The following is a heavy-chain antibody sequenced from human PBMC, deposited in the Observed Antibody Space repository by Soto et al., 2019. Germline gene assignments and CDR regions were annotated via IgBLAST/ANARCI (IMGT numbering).Heavy chain of an antibody. J-gene: IGHJ1*01. Sequence: QVQLVQSGAEVKKPGSSVKVSCKASGGTFSSFTISWVRQAPGQGLEWMGGINPILDIANYAQKFQGRVTITADKSPSTAYMELSRLTSXXXXXXXXXXXXXXXGNWGQGPLVTVSS. CDR3: XXXXXXXGN. CDR2: INPILDIA. CDR1: GGTFSSFT. V-gene: IGHV1-69*02.